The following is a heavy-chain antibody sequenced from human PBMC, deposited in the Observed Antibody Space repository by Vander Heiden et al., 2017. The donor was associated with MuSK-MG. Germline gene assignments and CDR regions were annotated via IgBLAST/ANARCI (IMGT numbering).Heavy chain of an antibody. CDR2: IYSGGST. CDR1: GFTVSSNY. D-gene: IGHD1-26*01. J-gene: IGHJ5*02. Sequence: EVQLVESGGGLVQPGGSLRLSCAASGFTVSSNYMSWVRQAQGKGLECDSVIYSGGSTDYGRSVKGRVTISRENSKNTLYLQKNRLRAEDTAVYYCARQAKTKFRSPPPPFDPWGQGTLVTVSS. V-gene: IGHV3-66*04. CDR3: ARQAKTKFRSPPPPFDP.